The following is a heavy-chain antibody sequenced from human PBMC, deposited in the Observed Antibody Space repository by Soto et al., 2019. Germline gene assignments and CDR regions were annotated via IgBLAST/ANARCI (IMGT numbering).Heavy chain of an antibody. V-gene: IGHV3-30-3*01. J-gene: IGHJ4*02. CDR2: ISYDGSNK. D-gene: IGHD5-12*01. Sequence: GGSLRLSCAASGFTFSSYAMHWVRQAPGKGLEWVAVISYDGSNKYYADSVKGRFTISRDNSKNTLYLQMNSLRAEDTAVYYCARASCGYDKRCYFDYWGQGTLVTVSS. CDR1: GFTFSSYA. CDR3: ARASCGYDKRCYFDY.